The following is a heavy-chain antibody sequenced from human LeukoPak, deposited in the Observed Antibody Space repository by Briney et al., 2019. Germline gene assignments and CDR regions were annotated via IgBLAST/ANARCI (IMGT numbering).Heavy chain of an antibody. CDR1: GGSISSSSYH. CDR2: ISSSSSTI. D-gene: IGHD5-18*01. V-gene: IGHV3-48*02. Sequence: ETLSLTCTVSGGSISSSSYHWGWVRQAPGKGLEWVSYISSSSSTIYYADSVKGRFTISRDNAKNSLYLQMNSLRDEDTAVYYCARDEYSYGYYYWGQGTLVTVSS. J-gene: IGHJ4*02. CDR3: ARDEYSYGYYY.